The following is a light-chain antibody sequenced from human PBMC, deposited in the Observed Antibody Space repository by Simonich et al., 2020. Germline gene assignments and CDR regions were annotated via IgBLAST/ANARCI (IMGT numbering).Light chain of an antibody. CDR1: QSVSSSY. J-gene: IGKJ2*01. CDR2: DAS. Sequence: EIVLTQSPGTLSLSPGERATLSCRSSQSVSSSYLACYQQKPGLAPRLLIYDASSRATGIPDRFSGSGSGTDFTLTISRLEPEDFAVYYCQQYGSSHHTFGKGTKLEIK. CDR3: QQYGSSHHT. V-gene: IGKV3D-20*01.